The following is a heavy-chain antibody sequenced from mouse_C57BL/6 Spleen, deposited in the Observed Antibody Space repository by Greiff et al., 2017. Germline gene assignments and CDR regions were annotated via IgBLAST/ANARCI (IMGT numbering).Heavy chain of an antibody. V-gene: IGHV3-1*01. Sequence: EVKVVESGPGMVKPSQSLSLTCTVTGYSITSGYDWHWLRHFPGNKLEWMGYISYSGSTNYNPSLKSRISITHDTSKNHFFLKLNSVTTEDPATYYCAREGDYYGSSPGAMDYWGQGTSVTVSS. CDR2: ISYSGST. D-gene: IGHD1-1*01. J-gene: IGHJ4*01. CDR1: GYSITSGYD. CDR3: AREGDYYGSSPGAMDY.